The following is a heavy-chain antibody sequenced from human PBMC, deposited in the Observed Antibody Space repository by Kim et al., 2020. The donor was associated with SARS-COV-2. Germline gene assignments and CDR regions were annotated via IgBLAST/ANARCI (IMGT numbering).Heavy chain of an antibody. CDR2: TRNKANSYTT. J-gene: IGHJ5*02. Sequence: GGSLRLSCAASGFTFSDHYMDWVRQAPGKGLEWVGRTRNKANSYTTEYAASVKGRFTISRDDSKNSLYLQMNSLKTEDTAVYYCARGATKGAWFDPWGQGTLVTVSS. D-gene: IGHD1-26*01. CDR1: GFTFSDHY. V-gene: IGHV3-72*01. CDR3: ARGATKGAWFDP.